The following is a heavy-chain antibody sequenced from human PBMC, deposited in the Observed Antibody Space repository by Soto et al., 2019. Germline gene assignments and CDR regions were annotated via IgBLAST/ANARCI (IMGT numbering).Heavy chain of an antibody. Sequence: GGSGRLSCAASGFTFSDYYMSWIRQAPGKGLEWVSYISSSGSTIYFADSVKGRFTISRDNAKNSLYLQMNSLRAEDTAVYYCARRRGVPAASYYYYYYMDVWGKGTTVTVSS. CDR3: ARRRGVPAASYYYYYYMDV. J-gene: IGHJ6*03. D-gene: IGHD2-2*01. CDR2: ISSSGSTI. V-gene: IGHV3-11*01. CDR1: GFTFSDYY.